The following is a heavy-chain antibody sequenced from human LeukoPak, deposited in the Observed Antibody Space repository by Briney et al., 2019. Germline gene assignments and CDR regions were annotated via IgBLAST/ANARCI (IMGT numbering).Heavy chain of an antibody. CDR2: IYYGGST. V-gene: IGHV4-31*03. CDR3: ASQGANQYYYYGMDV. CDR1: GGSISSGGYY. J-gene: IGHJ6*02. Sequence: SETLSLTCTVSGGSISSGGYYWSWIHQHPGKGLEWIGYIYYGGSTYYNPSLKSRVTISVDTSKNQFSLKLSSVTAADTAVYYCASQGANQYYYYGMDVWGQGTTVTVSS.